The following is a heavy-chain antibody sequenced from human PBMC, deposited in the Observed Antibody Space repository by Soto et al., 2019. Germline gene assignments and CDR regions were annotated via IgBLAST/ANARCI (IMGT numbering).Heavy chain of an antibody. V-gene: IGHV3-23*01. CDR1: GFTFSSYA. CDR3: AKRIMATIRHFLA. Sequence: GGSLRLSCAASGFTFSSYAMSWVRQAPGKGLEWVSAINGIGHSTYYADSVKGRFTISRDNSKNTLYVQMNSLRAEDRAVCYWAKRIMATIRHFLAWGQVTLVPV. J-gene: IGHJ1*01. CDR2: INGIGHST. D-gene: IGHD5-12*01.